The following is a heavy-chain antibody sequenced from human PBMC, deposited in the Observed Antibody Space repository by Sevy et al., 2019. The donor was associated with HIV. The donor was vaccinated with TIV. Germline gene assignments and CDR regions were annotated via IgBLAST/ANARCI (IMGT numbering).Heavy chain of an antibody. V-gene: IGHV4-31*03. CDR1: GGSISSGGYY. CDR3: ARDLPYCRGGSCYSPAGWLDP. Sequence: SETLSLTCSVSGGSISSGGYYWSWIRQHPGKGLEWIGYIYYSGSTFYNPSLKSRVSISVDTSKNQFSLRLISLTAADTAVYYCARDLPYCRGGSCYSPAGWLDPWGQGILVTVSS. D-gene: IGHD2-15*01. J-gene: IGHJ5*02. CDR2: IYYSGST.